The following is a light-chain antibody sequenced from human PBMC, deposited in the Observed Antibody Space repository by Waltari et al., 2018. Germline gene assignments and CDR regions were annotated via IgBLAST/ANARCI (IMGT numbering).Light chain of an antibody. CDR2: DAS. CDR1: QSVGRT. V-gene: IGKV3-20*01. CDR3: QKYGTRPAT. J-gene: IGKJ1*01. Sequence: EIVLTQSPASLSLSPGDRATISCRASQSVGRTLAWYQQRPGQAPRLLIYDASSRATGIPDRFSGSGSGTDFSLTISRLEPEDFAVYYCQKYGTRPATFGQGTKVEVK.